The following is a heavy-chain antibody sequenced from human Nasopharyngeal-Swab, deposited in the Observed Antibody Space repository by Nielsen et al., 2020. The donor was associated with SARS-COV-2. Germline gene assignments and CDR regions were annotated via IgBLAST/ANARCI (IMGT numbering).Heavy chain of an antibody. D-gene: IGHD7-27*01. Sequence: GGSLRLSCAASGFTFSSYSMNWARQAPGKGLEWVANIKQDGSEKNYVDSVKGRFSISRDTTKNSLYLQMNSLRAEDTAVYYCARDALTGGVDYWGQGTLVTVSS. J-gene: IGHJ4*02. CDR1: GFTFSSYS. V-gene: IGHV3-7*03. CDR2: IKQDGSEK. CDR3: ARDALTGGVDY.